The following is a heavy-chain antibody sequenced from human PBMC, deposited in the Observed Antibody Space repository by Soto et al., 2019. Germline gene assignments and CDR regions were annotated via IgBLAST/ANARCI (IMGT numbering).Heavy chain of an antibody. CDR1: GDSVSSNTVA. Sequence: QTLSLTCAISGDSVSSNTVAWNWIRQSPSRGLEWLGRTYYRSKWYDDYAESVKSRITINPDTSKNQFSLHLNSVTLEDTAVYYFASSWFGHQVHWFDSCAQGTLVIVSS. V-gene: IGHV6-1*01. J-gene: IGHJ5*01. D-gene: IGHD3-16*01. CDR2: TYYRSKWYD. CDR3: ASSWFGHQVHWFDS.